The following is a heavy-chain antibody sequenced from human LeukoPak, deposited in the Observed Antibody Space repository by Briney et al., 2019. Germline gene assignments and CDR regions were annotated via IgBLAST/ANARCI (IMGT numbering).Heavy chain of an antibody. CDR3: VRWGLGKGEAFDI. V-gene: IGHV3-74*01. CDR1: GFTFSSYW. Sequence: GGSLRLSCAASGFTFSSYWMHWVRQVPGKGLVWVSRINSDGSNTNYADSVKGRFTISRDNAKNTLYVQMNSLRAEDTAVYYCVRWGLGKGEAFDICGQGTMVTVSS. CDR2: INSDGSNT. J-gene: IGHJ3*02. D-gene: IGHD3-10*01.